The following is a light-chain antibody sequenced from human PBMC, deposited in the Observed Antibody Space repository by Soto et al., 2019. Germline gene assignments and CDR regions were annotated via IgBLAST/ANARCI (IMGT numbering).Light chain of an antibody. J-gene: IGKJ3*01. CDR1: QSVVSY. CDR3: QQRSPLT. V-gene: IGKV3-11*01. CDR2: DAS. Sequence: EIVVTHSLVTRSLSPGGRPTLSCRASQSVVSYLAWYQQKPGQAPRPLIYDASYRATGIPARFSGSGSGTNFTLTISRLQPEDFAVYYCQQRSPLTFGPGTKVD.